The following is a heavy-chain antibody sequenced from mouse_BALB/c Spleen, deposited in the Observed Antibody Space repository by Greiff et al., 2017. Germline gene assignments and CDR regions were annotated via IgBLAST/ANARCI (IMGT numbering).Heavy chain of an antibody. D-gene: IGHD2-3*01. Sequence: EVKLVESGGDLVKPGGSLKLSCAASGFTFSSYGMSWVRQTPDKRLEWVATISSGGSYTYYPDSVKGRFTISRDNAKNTLYLQMSSLKSEDTAMYYCARIYDGYYAMDYWGQGTSVTVSS. J-gene: IGHJ4*01. CDR3: ARIYDGYYAMDY. CDR1: GFTFSSYG. V-gene: IGHV5-6*01. CDR2: ISSGGSYT.